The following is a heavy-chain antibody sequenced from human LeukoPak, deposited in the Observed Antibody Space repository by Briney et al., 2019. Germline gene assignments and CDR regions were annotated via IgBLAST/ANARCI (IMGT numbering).Heavy chain of an antibody. CDR2: IRYDGSNK. V-gene: IGHV3-30*02. CDR3: ANDPYYPFAVGY. Sequence: GGSLRLSCAASGFTFSSYGMHWVRQAPGKGLEWVAFIRYDGSNKYYADSVKGRFTISRDNSKNTLYLQMNSLRAEDTAVYYCANDPYYPFAVGYWGQGTLVTVSS. J-gene: IGHJ4*02. D-gene: IGHD3-10*01. CDR1: GFTFSSYG.